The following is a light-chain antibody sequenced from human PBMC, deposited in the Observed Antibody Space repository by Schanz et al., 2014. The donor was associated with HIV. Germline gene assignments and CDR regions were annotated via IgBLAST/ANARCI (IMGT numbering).Light chain of an antibody. CDR3: QTWDTGTHVL. Sequence: QLVLTQSPSASASLGASVKLTCTLSSGYSSYAIAWHQQQPEKGPRYLMKLNSDGSHRKGDGIPDRFSGSSSGAERYITISSLQSEDEADYYCQTWDTGTHVLFGGGTKVTVL. CDR2: LNSDGSH. CDR1: SGYSSYA. V-gene: IGLV4-69*01. J-gene: IGLJ2*01.